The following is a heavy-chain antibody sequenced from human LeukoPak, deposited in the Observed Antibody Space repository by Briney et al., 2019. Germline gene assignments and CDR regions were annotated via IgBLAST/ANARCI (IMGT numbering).Heavy chain of an antibody. Sequence: PSETLSLTCTVSGGSLNSYYWSWIRQPPGKGLEWIGEINQSGSTNYNPSLKSRVTISVDTSKNQFSLKLSSVTAADTAVYYCARVSYYDFWSGYYRDAFDIWGQGTMVTVSS. CDR1: GGSLNSYY. D-gene: IGHD3-3*01. CDR2: INQSGST. CDR3: ARVSYYDFWSGYYRDAFDI. V-gene: IGHV4-34*01. J-gene: IGHJ3*02.